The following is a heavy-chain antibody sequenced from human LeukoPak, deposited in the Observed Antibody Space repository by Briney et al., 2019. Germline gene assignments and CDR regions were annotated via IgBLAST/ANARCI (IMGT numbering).Heavy chain of an antibody. J-gene: IGHJ5*02. CDR3: ARDLASIAARVRFDP. Sequence: ASVKVSCKASGYTFTSYGISWVRQAPGQGLEWMGWISAYNGNTNYAQKLQGRVTMTTDTSTSTAYMELRSLRSDDTAVYYCARDLASIAARVRFDPWGQGTPVTVSS. CDR1: GYTFTSYG. CDR2: ISAYNGNT. D-gene: IGHD6-6*01. V-gene: IGHV1-18*01.